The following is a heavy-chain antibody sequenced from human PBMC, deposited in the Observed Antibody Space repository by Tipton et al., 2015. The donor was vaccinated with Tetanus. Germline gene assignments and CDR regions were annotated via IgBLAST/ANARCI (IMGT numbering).Heavy chain of an antibody. Sequence: SLRLSCAASGFIFTNYAISWVRQAPGKGLEWVSGISGSGGSTNYADSVKGRFTISRDNSKNTLYVQMNSLRAADTAVYYCAKIPCGGDCYRYGMDVWGQGTTVTVSS. V-gene: IGHV3-23*01. CDR3: AKIPCGGDCYRYGMDV. J-gene: IGHJ6*02. CDR2: ISGSGGST. CDR1: GFIFTNYA. D-gene: IGHD2-21*02.